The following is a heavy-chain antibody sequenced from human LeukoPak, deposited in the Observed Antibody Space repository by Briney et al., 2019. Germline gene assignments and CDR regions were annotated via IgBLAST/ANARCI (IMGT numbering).Heavy chain of an antibody. CDR1: GFTFSNYS. CDR2: ISSSSSTI. V-gene: IGHV3-48*01. Sequence: GGSLRLSCAASGFTFSNYSMNLVRQAPGKGLEWVSYISSSSSTIYYADSVKGRFTISRDNDKNTLYLQMHSMRAEDTAVYYCARDPDYSNYVGYFDYWGQGTLVTVSS. J-gene: IGHJ4*02. CDR3: ARDPDYSNYVGYFDY. D-gene: IGHD4-11*01.